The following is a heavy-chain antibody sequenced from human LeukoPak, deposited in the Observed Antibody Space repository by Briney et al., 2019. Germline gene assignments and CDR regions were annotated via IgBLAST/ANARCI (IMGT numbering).Heavy chain of an antibody. CDR2: IYYSGST. V-gene: IGHV4-59*08. CDR3: ASSLEMATITA. Sequence: KASETLSLTCTVSGGSISSYYWSWIWQPPGKGLEWIGYIYYSGSTNYNPSLKSRVTISVDTSKNQFSLKLSSVTAADTAVYYCASSLEMATITAWGQGTLVTVSS. J-gene: IGHJ5*02. D-gene: IGHD5-24*01. CDR1: GGSISSYY.